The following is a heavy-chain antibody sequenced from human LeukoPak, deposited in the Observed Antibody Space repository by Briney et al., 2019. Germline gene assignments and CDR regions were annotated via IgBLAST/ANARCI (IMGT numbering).Heavy chain of an antibody. CDR2: INRSGST. CDR3: ATQLDVYSSGKKETPDYYFDY. J-gene: IGHJ4*02. CDR1: GGSFSGYY. V-gene: IGHV4-34*01. Sequence: SETLSLTCAAYGGSFSGYYWRWIRQAPGKGLEWIGGINRSGSTNYNPSFKSRVTILVDTYTNQLPLKLSAVTAADTAVYYCATQLDVYSSGKKETPDYYFDYWGQGTLVTVSS. D-gene: IGHD6-19*01.